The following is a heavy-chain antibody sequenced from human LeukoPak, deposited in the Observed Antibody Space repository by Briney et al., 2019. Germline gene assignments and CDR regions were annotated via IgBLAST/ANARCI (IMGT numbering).Heavy chain of an antibody. V-gene: IGHV3-7*01. CDR1: GFSFSSYW. CDR3: ATHNWNFL. J-gene: IGHJ4*02. Sequence: GGSLRLSCVASGFSFSSYWMTWVRQTPGKGLEWVANIKPDGSEKYYVDSVKGRFTISRDNAKNSLYLQMNSLRAEDTAVYYCATHNWNFLWGQGTLVTVSS. CDR2: IKPDGSEK. D-gene: IGHD1-7*01.